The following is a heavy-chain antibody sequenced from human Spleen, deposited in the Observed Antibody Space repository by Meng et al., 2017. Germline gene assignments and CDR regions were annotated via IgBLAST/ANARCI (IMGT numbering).Heavy chain of an antibody. V-gene: IGHV3-23*01. CDR2: ISGNGVTT. CDR1: GFTFRRDA. D-gene: IGHD6-19*01. J-gene: IGHJ3*01. Sequence: GESLKISCAASGFTFRRDAMTLVRQTPGKGLDWVSAISGNGVTTYSADSVKGRFTISRDNSKNTLYLQISRLRDEDTAVYYCAKDRGSGWSDAFDVWGQGTMVTVSS. CDR3: AKDRGSGWSDAFDV.